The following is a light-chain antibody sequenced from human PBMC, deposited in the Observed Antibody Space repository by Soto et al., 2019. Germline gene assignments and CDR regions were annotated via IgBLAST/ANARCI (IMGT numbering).Light chain of an antibody. J-gene: IGKJ1*01. CDR3: HQRQSWPRT. CDR1: QSVSRN. V-gene: IGKV3D-15*03. Sequence: IVLTQSPATLSVSPGERATLYCRASQSVSRNLAWYQQKPGQAPRLLIYQTSIRAAGIPARFSASGTGTDFTLTISDVQPEDFAVYYCHQRQSWPRTFGQGTKVDIK. CDR2: QTS.